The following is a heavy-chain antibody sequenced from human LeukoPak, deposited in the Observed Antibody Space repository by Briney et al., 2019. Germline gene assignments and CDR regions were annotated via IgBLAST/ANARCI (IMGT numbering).Heavy chain of an antibody. CDR3: ARGRDYRRYYGMDV. CDR1: GGSFSGYY. CDR2: INHRGST. V-gene: IGHV4-34*01. Sequence: PSDPLSLPCAVCGGSFSGYYWRGLRDPTGKGREWLGEINHRGSTNYNPSLRSRVTISVHTSKNQVSLKLSSVTAADTAVYYCARGRDYRRYYGMDVWGQGTTVTVSS. J-gene: IGHJ6*02. D-gene: IGHD4-4*01.